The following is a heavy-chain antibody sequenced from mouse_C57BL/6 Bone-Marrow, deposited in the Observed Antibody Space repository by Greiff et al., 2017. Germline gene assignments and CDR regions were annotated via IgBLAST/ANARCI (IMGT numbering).Heavy chain of an antibody. J-gene: IGHJ2*01. V-gene: IGHV1-50*01. CDR2: IDPSDSYT. D-gene: IGHD3-2*02. CDR1: GYTFTSYW. Sequence: QVQLQQPGAELVKPGASVKLSCKASGYTFTSYWMQWVKQRPGQGLEWIGEIDPSDSYTNYNQKFKGKATLTVDTSSSTAYMQLSSLTSEDSAVYYCARRQDSSGYPYWGQGTTLTVSS. CDR3: ARRQDSSGYPY.